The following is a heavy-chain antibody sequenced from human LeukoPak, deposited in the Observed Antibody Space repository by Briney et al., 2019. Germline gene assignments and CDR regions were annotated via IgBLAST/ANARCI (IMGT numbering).Heavy chain of an antibody. V-gene: IGHV3-7*01. J-gene: IGHJ4*02. CDR1: GFSFGSNW. Sequence: PGGSQRLSCAASGFSFGSNWMNWVRQSPGKGLEWVANIRQDGTEKNYVDSVKGRFIISRDNAKNSLYLQMNSLRAEDTAVYYCAAGTGYLIEKWGQGTLVTVSS. CDR2: IRQDGTEK. D-gene: IGHD2-15*01. CDR3: AAGTGYLIEK.